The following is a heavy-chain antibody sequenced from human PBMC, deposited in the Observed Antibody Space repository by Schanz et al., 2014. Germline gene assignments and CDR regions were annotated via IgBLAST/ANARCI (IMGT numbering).Heavy chain of an antibody. CDR1: GGSISSYY. V-gene: IGHV4-59*12. CDR2: IYYSGDT. J-gene: IGHJ4*02. D-gene: IGHD4-17*01. CDR3: AGMATVTYFDF. Sequence: QLQLQESGPGLVKPSETLSLTCTVSGGSISSYYWSWIRQPPGKGLEWIGYIYYSGDTNYNPSLKSRVTISVAASKNQFSLKLTSVTAVDTAVYYCAGMATVTYFDFWGQGALVTVSS.